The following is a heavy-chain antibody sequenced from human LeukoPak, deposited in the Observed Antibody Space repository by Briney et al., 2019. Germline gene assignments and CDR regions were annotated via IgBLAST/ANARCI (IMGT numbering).Heavy chain of an antibody. J-gene: IGHJ3*02. CDR1: GFTFSSYT. CDR2: ISGSGGDT. CDR3: AKDWQHTTTMLVVIGACDI. Sequence: PGGSLRLSCAASGFTFSSYTMSWVRQAPGKGLEWVSSISGSGGDTFYADSVKGRFTIARDNSKNTLYLQMSSLRAEDTAVYYCAKDWQHTTTMLVVIGACDIWGQGTMVTVSS. V-gene: IGHV3-23*01. D-gene: IGHD3-22*01.